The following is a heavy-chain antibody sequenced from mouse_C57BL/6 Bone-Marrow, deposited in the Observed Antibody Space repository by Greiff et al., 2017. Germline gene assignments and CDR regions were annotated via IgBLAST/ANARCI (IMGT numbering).Heavy chain of an antibody. CDR1: GFTFSSYA. CDR2: ISDGGSYT. Sequence: DVQLQESGGGLVKPGGSLKLSCAASGFTFSSYAMSWVRQTPEKRLEWVATISDGGSYTYYPDNVKGRFTLTRDNAKNNLYLQMRHLKAEDTAMYYCARVYCDYGFYAMDYWGQGTSVTVSS. D-gene: IGHD2-4*01. V-gene: IGHV5-4*01. J-gene: IGHJ4*01. CDR3: ARVYCDYGFYAMDY.